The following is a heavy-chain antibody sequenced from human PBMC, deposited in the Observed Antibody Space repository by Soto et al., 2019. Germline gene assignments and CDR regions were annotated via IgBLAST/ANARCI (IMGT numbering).Heavy chain of an antibody. V-gene: IGHV3-74*01. D-gene: IGHD5-12*01. CDR2: INSDGSTT. Sequence: GGSLRLSCAASGFTLSSYWIHWVRQAPGKGLAWVSRINSDGSTTTYADSVKGRFTISRDIAKNTLYLQMNSLRAEDTAVYYCARVSVGGYDFSYWGQGTLVTVSS. CDR1: GFTLSSYW. CDR3: ARVSVGGYDFSY. J-gene: IGHJ4*02.